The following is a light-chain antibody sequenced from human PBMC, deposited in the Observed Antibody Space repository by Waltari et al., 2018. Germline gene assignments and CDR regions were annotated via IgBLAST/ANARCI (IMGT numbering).Light chain of an antibody. CDR3: SSYAGSNNYWV. CDR1: SSDVGASNY. J-gene: IGLJ3*02. CDR2: EVT. Sequence: QSALTQPPSASGSPGQSVTIPCTGTSSDVGASNYPSWYQQYPGRAPKLMIYEVTKRPSGVPDRFCGSKSGNTASLTVSGLQADDEADYYCSSYAGSNNYWVFGGGTTLTVL. V-gene: IGLV2-8*01.